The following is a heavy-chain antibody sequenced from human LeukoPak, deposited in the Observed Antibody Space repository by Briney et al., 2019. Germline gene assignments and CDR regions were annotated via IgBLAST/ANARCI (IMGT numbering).Heavy chain of an antibody. CDR2: IRSKAYDGTT. J-gene: IGHJ5*02. CDR3: SRDYYDFSSGSNWLDP. Sequence: GGSLRLSCTASGFTFGDYAMSWVRQAPGKGLEWVGFIRSKAYDGTTEYATSVRGRFTISRDDSKSIVYLQMNNLKTEDTALYFCSRDYYDFSSGSNWLDPRGQGTLVTVSS. CDR1: GFTFGDYA. D-gene: IGHD3-3*01. V-gene: IGHV3-49*04.